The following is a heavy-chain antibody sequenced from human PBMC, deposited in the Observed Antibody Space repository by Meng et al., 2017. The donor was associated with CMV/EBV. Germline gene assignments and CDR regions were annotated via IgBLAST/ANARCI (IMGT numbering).Heavy chain of an antibody. J-gene: IGHJ5*02. Sequence: GESPKISCAGSGFTVSSNYMSWVRQAPGKGLEWVSVIYDDDSTHYADSVKGRFTISRDNSRNTLYLQMNSLRIEDTAVYYCARLIAVAGTWGQGTLVTVSS. CDR3: ARLIAVAGT. CDR1: GFTVSSNY. V-gene: IGHV3-66*02. D-gene: IGHD6-13*01. CDR2: IYDDDST.